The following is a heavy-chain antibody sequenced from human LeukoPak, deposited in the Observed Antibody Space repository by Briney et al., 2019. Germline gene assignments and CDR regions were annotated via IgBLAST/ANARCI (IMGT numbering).Heavy chain of an antibody. Sequence: PSETLSLTCTVSGGSISSSSYYWGWIRQPPGKGLEWIGSIYYSGSTYYNPSLKSRVTISVDTSKNQFSLKLSFVTAADTAVYYCARRWVAGNLIFDYWGQGTLVTVSS. D-gene: IGHD6-19*01. CDR1: GGSISSSSYY. CDR3: ARRWVAGNLIFDY. CDR2: IYYSGST. J-gene: IGHJ4*02. V-gene: IGHV4-39*01.